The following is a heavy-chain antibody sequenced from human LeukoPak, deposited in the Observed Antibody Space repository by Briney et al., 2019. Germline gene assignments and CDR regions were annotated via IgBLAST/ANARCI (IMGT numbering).Heavy chain of an antibody. CDR2: VYPDDSNT. Sequence: GESLKISCKGSGYRLSNYWIGWVRQMPGKGLGWMGIVYPDDSNTRYSPSFQGQVTISADNSINTAYLQWSSLNAHDTAMYYCARQGWGILGATPAADHWGQATLVTVSS. CDR3: ARQGWGILGATPAADH. J-gene: IGHJ4*02. CDR1: GYRLSNYW. V-gene: IGHV5-51*01. D-gene: IGHD1-26*01.